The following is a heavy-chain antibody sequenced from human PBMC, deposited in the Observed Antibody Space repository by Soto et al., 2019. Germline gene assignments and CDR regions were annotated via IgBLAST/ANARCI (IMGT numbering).Heavy chain of an antibody. Sequence: QPGGSLRLSCAASVFTFSAYAMTWVRQAPEKGLEWVSLFSGVADCTYYADSVKGRFIISRYNTKNTLNLHMTSLRGEDTAVYFWGKSGGFWSWGLDAWGQETTVTVSS. CDR3: GKSGGFWSWGLDA. CDR2: FSGVADCT. V-gene: IGHV3-23*01. D-gene: IGHD3-3*01. CDR1: VFTFSAYA. J-gene: IGHJ6*02.